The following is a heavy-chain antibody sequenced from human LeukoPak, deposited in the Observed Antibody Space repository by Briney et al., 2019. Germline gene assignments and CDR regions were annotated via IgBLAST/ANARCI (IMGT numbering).Heavy chain of an antibody. CDR2: ISSSSSTI. V-gene: IGHV3-48*01. Sequence: GGSLRLSCAASGFTFSSYSMNWVRQAPGKGLEWVSHISSSSSTIYYADSVKGRFTISRDNAKSSLYLQMNSLRAEDTAVYYCARGNRVYSIGYWGQGTLVTVSS. CDR3: ARGNRVYSIGY. D-gene: IGHD4-11*01. J-gene: IGHJ4*02. CDR1: GFTFSSYS.